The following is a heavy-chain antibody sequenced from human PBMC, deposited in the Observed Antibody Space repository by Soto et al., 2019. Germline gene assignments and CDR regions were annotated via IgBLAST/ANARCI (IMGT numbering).Heavy chain of an antibody. CDR1: GGSISSGDYF. CDR2: ISSIGST. D-gene: IGHD3-9*01. V-gene: IGHV4-30-4*01. J-gene: IGHJ6*02. CDR3: ARGLVIRPYYYHGMDV. Sequence: SETLSLTCTVSGGSISSGDYFWSWIRQSPGKGLEWIGYISSIGSTYYNPSLKSRVSVSRDTSKNQFSLKLSSVATTDTAVYYCARGLVIRPYYYHGMDVWGQGTTVTVSS.